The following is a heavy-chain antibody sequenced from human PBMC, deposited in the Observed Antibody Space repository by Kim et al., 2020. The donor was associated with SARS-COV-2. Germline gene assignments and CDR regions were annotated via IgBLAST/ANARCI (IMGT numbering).Heavy chain of an antibody. Sequence: VKGRFTISRDNAKTYMYIKMTSLRDEDTAVYYCASTGAYYDPSGYYYMDYWGQGTLVTVSS. V-gene: IGHV3-48*02. D-gene: IGHD3-22*01. CDR3: ASTGAYYDPSGYYYMDY. J-gene: IGHJ4*02.